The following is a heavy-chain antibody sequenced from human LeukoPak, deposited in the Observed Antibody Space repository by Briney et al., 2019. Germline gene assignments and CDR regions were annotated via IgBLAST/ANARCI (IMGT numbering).Heavy chain of an antibody. V-gene: IGHV1-18*01. D-gene: IGHD5-24*01. Sequence: VXXSCKASGYTFTSYGISWVRQAPGQGLEWMGWISAYNGNTNYAQKLQGRVTMTTDTSTSTAYMELRSLRSDDTAVYYCARRWLQSRRLDYWGQGTLVTVSS. CDR2: ISAYNGNT. J-gene: IGHJ4*02. CDR3: ARRWLQSRRLDY. CDR1: GYTFTSYG.